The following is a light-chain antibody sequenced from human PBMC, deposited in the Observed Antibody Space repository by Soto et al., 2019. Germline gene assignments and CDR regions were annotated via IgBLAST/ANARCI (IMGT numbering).Light chain of an antibody. CDR3: QQSHSHAIT. J-gene: IGKJ5*01. Sequence: DIQITQPHSSLSACVGDRVTITCRSSQTISGWLAWYQQKPGKVPNLLIYDASSLQSGVPSRFSGSGSGTEFTLTFCRLQPDDFAPYYCQQSHSHAITFYQGTRLEIK. CDR2: DAS. CDR1: QTISGW. V-gene: IGKV1-5*01.